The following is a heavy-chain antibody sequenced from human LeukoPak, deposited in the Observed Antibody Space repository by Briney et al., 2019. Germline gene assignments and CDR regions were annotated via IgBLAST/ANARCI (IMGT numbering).Heavy chain of an antibody. CDR1: VGSISNYY. J-gene: IGHJ4*02. Sequence: PSETLSLTCTVSVGSISNYYWSWIRQPAGKGLEWIGRIYTSESTNYNPSLKSRVTISVDTSRNQFSLKLSSVTAADTAVYYCARGLWFGDENPPYFDYWGQGILVTVSS. D-gene: IGHD3-10*01. V-gene: IGHV4-4*07. CDR3: ARGLWFGDENPPYFDY. CDR2: IYTSEST.